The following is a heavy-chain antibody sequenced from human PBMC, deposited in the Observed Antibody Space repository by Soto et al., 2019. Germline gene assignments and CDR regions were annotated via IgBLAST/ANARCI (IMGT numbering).Heavy chain of an antibody. D-gene: IGHD3-22*01. Sequence: GGSLRLSCAASGFTFSDYNMNWVRHAPGKGLEWISYISSSGSPIFCADSVKGRFAISRDNAKNSLYLQMNSLRDEDTAVYYCSRHQTSNNYYDYWGQGTLVTVSS. CDR2: ISSSGSPI. CDR1: GFTFSDYN. V-gene: IGHV3-48*02. CDR3: SRHQTSNNYYDY. J-gene: IGHJ4*02.